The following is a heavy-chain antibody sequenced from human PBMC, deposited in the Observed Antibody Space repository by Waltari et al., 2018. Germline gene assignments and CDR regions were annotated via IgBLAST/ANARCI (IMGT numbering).Heavy chain of an antibody. D-gene: IGHD2-8*02. Sequence: QVKLVQSGGGVVQPGGSLRLSCRGSDFRCASSGMRWARQAPGKGLESVAYLHYDESYRYYADSVKGRFTISRDTSENTLFLQMNNLRPEDTAIYYCANNPYCAVGVCYRELDYWGQGTLVTVSS. CDR2: LHYDESYR. J-gene: IGHJ4*02. CDR1: DFRCASSG. CDR3: ANNPYCAVGVCYRELDY. V-gene: IGHV3-30*02.